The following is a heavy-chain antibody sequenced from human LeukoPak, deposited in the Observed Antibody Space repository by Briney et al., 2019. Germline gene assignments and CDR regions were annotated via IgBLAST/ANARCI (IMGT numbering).Heavy chain of an antibody. J-gene: IGHJ3*02. D-gene: IGHD3-16*01. V-gene: IGHV4-30-4*07. CDR1: GGSISSGGYS. Sequence: SETLSLTCAVSGGSISSGGYSWSWIRQPPGKGLEWIGYIYYSGSTYYNPSLKSRVTISVDTSKNQFSLKLSSVTAADTAVYYCAREVHDYVWGSQHDALDIWGQGTMVTVSS. CDR2: IYYSGST. CDR3: AREVHDYVWGSQHDALDI.